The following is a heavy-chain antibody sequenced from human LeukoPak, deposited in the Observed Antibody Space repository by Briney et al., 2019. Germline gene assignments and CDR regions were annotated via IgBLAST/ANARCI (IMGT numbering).Heavy chain of an antibody. V-gene: IGHV1-69*05. CDR3: ARGATMIEKYDSSGPPVS. J-gene: IGHJ5*02. CDR2: IIPIFGTA. Sequence: GSSVKVSCKASGDTFSSYAISWVRQAPGQGLEWMGGIIPIFGTANYAQKFQGRVTITTDESTSTAYMELSSLRSEDTAVYYCARGATMIEKYDSSGPPVSWGQGTLVTVSS. D-gene: IGHD3-22*01. CDR1: GDTFSSYA.